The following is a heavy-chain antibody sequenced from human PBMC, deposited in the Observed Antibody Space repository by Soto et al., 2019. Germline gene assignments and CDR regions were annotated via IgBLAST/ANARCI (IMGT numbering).Heavy chain of an antibody. CDR2: TYYRSKWYN. CDR3: ERAPKQWLRPNWLDP. CDR1: GDSVSSNSAA. J-gene: IGHJ5*02. V-gene: IGHV6-1*01. Sequence: SQTLSLTCAISGDSVSSNSAAWNWIRQSPSRGLEWLGRTYYRSKWYNDYAVSVKSRITINPDTSKNQFSLQLNSVTPEDTAVYYCERAPKQWLRPNWLDPWGQGTLVTVYS. D-gene: IGHD5-12*01.